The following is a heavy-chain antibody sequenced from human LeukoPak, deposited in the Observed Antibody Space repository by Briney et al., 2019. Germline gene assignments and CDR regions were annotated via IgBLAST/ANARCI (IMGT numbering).Heavy chain of an antibody. D-gene: IGHD2-15*01. CDR3: AILNNAPLGYCSGSSCYRNWFDP. CDR1: GGSISSSSYY. V-gene: IGHV4-39*07. CDR2: IYYSGST. J-gene: IGHJ5*02. Sequence: SETLSLTCTVSGGSISSSSYYWGWIRQPPGKGLEWIGSIYYSGSTYYNPSLKSRVTISLDTSSNQFSLKLSSVTAADTAVYYCAILNNAPLGYCSGSSCYRNWFDPWGQGTLVTVSS.